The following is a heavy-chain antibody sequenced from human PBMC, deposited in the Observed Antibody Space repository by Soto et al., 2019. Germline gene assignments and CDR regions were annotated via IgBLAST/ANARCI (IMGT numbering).Heavy chain of an antibody. J-gene: IGHJ5*02. D-gene: IGHD3-10*01. V-gene: IGHV1-69*01. Sequence: QVPLVQSGAEVKKPWSSVTVSCKASGGTFSSYAIHWVRQAPGQGLEWMGGIIPMYGPAKYAQRFQGRVTITADESTTTVYMELTSLTSQDTAVYYCARVTSMVRGVIDNGFDPWGHGTLVTVSS. CDR2: IIPMYGPA. CDR3: ARVTSMVRGVIDNGFDP. CDR1: GGTFSSYA.